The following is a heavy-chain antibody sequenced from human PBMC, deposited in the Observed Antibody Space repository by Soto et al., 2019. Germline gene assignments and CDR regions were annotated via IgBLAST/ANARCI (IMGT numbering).Heavy chain of an antibody. CDR2: ISDSGGST. CDR1: GFTFSSYA. Sequence: GSLRLSCAASGFTFSSYAMHWVRQAPGKGLEWVSAISDSGGSTYYADSVKGRFTISRDNSKNTLYLQMNSLRAEDTAVYYCAKDLAVAGIFDYWGQGTLVTVSS. J-gene: IGHJ4*02. D-gene: IGHD6-19*01. CDR3: AKDLAVAGIFDY. V-gene: IGHV3-23*01.